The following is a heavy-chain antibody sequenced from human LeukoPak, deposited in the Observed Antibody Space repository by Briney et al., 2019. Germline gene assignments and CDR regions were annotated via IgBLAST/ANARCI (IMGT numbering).Heavy chain of an antibody. CDR1: GFTVSSNY. D-gene: IGHD1-26*01. CDR3: AREWELPSSYFDY. CDR2: IYSGGST. V-gene: IGHV3-66*01. Sequence: GGSLRLSCAASGFTVSSNYMSWVRQAPGKGLEWVSVIYSGGSTYYADSVKGRFTISRDNSKNTLYLQMNSLRAEDTAVYYCAREWELPSSYFDYWGQGTLVTVSS. J-gene: IGHJ4*02.